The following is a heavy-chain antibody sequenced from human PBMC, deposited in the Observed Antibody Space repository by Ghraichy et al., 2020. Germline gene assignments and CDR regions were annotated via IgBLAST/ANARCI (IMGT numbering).Heavy chain of an antibody. CDR1: GFTFSSYA. Sequence: GGSLRLSCAASGFTFSSYAMTWVRQAPGKGLEWVSAISGSGDSTCYADSVQGRFTISRDNSKNTLYLQMNSLRAEDTALYYCAKDIVLVPAALAYYYYGMDVWGQGTTVTVSS. D-gene: IGHD2-2*01. CDR2: ISGSGDST. J-gene: IGHJ6*02. V-gene: IGHV3-23*01. CDR3: AKDIVLVPAALAYYYYGMDV.